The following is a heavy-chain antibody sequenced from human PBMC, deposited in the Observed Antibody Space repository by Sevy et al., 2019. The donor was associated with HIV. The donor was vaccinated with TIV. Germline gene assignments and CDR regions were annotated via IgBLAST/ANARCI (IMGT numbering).Heavy chain of an antibody. V-gene: IGHV3-21*01. J-gene: IGHJ6*02. CDR3: ARESGYSYGYLYYYYYYGMDV. CDR2: ISSSSSYK. Sequence: GGSLRLSCAASGFTFSSYSLNWVRQAPGKGLEWVSSISSSSSYKYYADSVKGRFTISSDNAKNSPYLQMNSLRAEDTAVYYCARESGYSYGYLYYYYYYGMDVWGQGTTVTVSS. D-gene: IGHD5-18*01. CDR1: GFTFSSYS.